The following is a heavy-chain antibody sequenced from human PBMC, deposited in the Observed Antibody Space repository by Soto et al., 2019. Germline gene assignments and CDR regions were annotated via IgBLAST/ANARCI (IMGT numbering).Heavy chain of an antibody. D-gene: IGHD2-21*02. J-gene: IGHJ4*02. CDR3: ARVRFGDPFDF. CDR2: INPHGGST. CDR1: GDTFTSYY. V-gene: IGHV1-46*01. Sequence: ASVKVSCKAPGDTFTSYYLNWVRQAPGQGLEWMGVINPHGGSTKYAQKFQDRVSMTADTSTSTAYMELRGLRSDDTAVYYCARVRFGDPFDFWGQGTLVTVSS.